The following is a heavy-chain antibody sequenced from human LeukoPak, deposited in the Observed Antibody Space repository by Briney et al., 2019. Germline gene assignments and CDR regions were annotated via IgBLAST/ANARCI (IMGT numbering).Heavy chain of an antibody. Sequence: GGSLRLSCAASGFTFNSYWMSWVRQAPGKGLEWVANIKQDGSEKYYVDSVKGRFTISRDNAKNSLYLQMNSLRAEDTAVYYCARAGGYSYGKFDYWGQGTLVTVSS. V-gene: IGHV3-7*01. J-gene: IGHJ4*02. D-gene: IGHD5-18*01. CDR2: IKQDGSEK. CDR3: ARAGGYSYGKFDY. CDR1: GFTFNSYW.